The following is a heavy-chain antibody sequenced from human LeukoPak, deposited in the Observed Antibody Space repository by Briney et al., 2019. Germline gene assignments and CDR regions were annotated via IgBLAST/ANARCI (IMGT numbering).Heavy chain of an antibody. CDR3: ARGTQQLVPRPFDY. V-gene: IGHV4-31*03. J-gene: IGHJ4*02. CDR1: GGSISSGGYY. D-gene: IGHD6-13*01. Sequence: PSETLSLTCTVSGGSISSGGYYWSWIRQHPGKGLEWIGYIYYSGSTYYNPSLKSRVTISVDTSKNQFSLKLSSVTAADTAVYYCARGTQQLVPRPFDYWGQGTLVTVSS. CDR2: IYYSGST.